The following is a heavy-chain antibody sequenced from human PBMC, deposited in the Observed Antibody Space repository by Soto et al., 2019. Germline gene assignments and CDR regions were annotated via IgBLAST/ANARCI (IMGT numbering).Heavy chain of an antibody. CDR2: IYYSGST. CDR1: GGSISSYY. J-gene: IGHJ5*02. Sequence: SETLSLTCTVSGGSISSYYWSWIRQPPGKGLEWIGYIYYSGSTNYNPSLKSRVTISVDTSKNQFSLKLSSVTAADTAVYYCAREVRIYYYGSVEVRDNWFDPWGQGTLVTVSS. D-gene: IGHD3-10*01. V-gene: IGHV4-59*01. CDR3: AREVRIYYYGSVEVRDNWFDP.